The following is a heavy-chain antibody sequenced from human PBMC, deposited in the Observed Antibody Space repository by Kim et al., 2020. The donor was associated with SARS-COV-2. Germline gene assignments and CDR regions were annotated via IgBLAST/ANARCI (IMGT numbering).Heavy chain of an antibody. V-gene: IGHV3-30*18. CDR3: AKEAYDSSGLGYIDY. CDR2: ISYDGNNQ. J-gene: IGHJ4*03. Sequence: GGSLRLSCAASGFTFSTYGMHWVRQAPGKGLEWVAVISYDGNNQYYADSVKGRFTISRDISKKTLYLQMSSLRAEDTAVYYCAKEAYDSSGLGYIDYWG. CDR1: GFTFSTYG. D-gene: IGHD3-22*01.